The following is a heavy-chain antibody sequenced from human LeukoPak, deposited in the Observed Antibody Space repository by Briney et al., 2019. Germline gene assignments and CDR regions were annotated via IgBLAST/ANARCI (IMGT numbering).Heavy chain of an antibody. J-gene: IGHJ4*02. V-gene: IGHV3-7*01. CDR1: GFTFSSYW. Sequence: GGSLRLSCAASGFTFSSYWMSWVRQAPGKGLEWVANIKQGGSEKYYVDSVKGRFTISRDNAKNSLYLQINSLRAEDTAVYYCARAGPYYYDSSGYYLFDYWGQGTLVTVSS. CDR2: IKQGGSEK. D-gene: IGHD3-22*01. CDR3: ARAGPYYYDSSGYYLFDY.